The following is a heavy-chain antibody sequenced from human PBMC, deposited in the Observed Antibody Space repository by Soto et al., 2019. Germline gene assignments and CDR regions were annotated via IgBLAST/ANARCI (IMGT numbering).Heavy chain of an antibody. CDR1: GYTFTSYA. D-gene: IGHD6-6*01. V-gene: IGHV1-3*01. CDR3: ARAGPVAARLIYNWFDP. J-gene: IGHJ5*02. CDR2: INAGNGNT. Sequence: ASVKVSCKASGYTFTSYAMPWVRQAPGQRLEWMGWINAGNGNTKYSQKFQGRVTITRDTSASTAYMELSSLRSEDTAVYYCARAGPVAARLIYNWFDPWGQGTLVTVSS.